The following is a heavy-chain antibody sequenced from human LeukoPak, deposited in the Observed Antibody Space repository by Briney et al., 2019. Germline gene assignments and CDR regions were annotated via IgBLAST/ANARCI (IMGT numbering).Heavy chain of an antibody. CDR2: ISYDGTNK. Sequence: GGSLRLSCAASGFTFSSYTIHWVRQAPGMGLEWLAVISYDGTNKYYTDSVQGRFTISRDNSKNTLYLQMNSLRAEDTAVYYCVREPTIYDFWSGSRTWGQGTLVTVSS. J-gene: IGHJ5*02. D-gene: IGHD3-3*01. CDR1: GFTFSSYT. V-gene: IGHV3-30-3*01. CDR3: VREPTIYDFWSGSRT.